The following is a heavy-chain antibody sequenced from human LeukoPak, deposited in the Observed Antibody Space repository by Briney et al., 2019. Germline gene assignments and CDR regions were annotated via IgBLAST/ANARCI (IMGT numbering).Heavy chain of an antibody. J-gene: IGHJ3*02. D-gene: IGHD1-1*01. V-gene: IGHV1-46*01. CDR2: INPSGGGT. CDR1: GYTFTNYY. Sequence: ASVKVSCKASGYTFTNYYMNWVRQAPGQGLEWMGIINPSGGGTTYAQNFQGRVTMTRDKSTSTAYMELSSLRSEDTAVYYCARDLEIEATGTAFAFDIWGQGTVVTVSS. CDR3: ARDLEIEATGTAFAFDI.